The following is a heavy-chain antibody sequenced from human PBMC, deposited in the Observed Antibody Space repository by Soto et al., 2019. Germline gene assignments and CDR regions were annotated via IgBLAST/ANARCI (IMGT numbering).Heavy chain of an antibody. J-gene: IGHJ6*02. CDR2: INHSGST. CDR1: GGSFSGYY. D-gene: IGHD1-26*01. Sequence: SETLSLTCAVYGGSFSGYYWSWIRQPPGKGLEWIGEINHSGSTNYNPSLKSRVTISVETSKNQFSLKLSSVTAADTAVYYCARYWVGTELLHYYGMDVWGQGTTVTVSS. V-gene: IGHV4-34*01. CDR3: ARYWVGTELLHYYGMDV.